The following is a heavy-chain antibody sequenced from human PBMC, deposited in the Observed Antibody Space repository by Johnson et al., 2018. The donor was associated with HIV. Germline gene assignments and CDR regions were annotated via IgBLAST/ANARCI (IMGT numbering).Heavy chain of an antibody. J-gene: IGHJ3*02. CDR2: ISWNSGRI. D-gene: IGHD3/OR15-3a*01. V-gene: IGHV3-9*01. Sequence: VQLVESGGGLVQPGRSLRLSCAASGFTFDDYAMHWVRQAPGKGLEWVSSISWNSGRIGYADSVKGRFTISRDNAKNSLYLQMNSLRAEDTAVYYCARDRDDFHDAFDIWAKGQWSPSLQ. CDR1: GFTFDDYA. CDR3: ARDRDDFHDAFDI.